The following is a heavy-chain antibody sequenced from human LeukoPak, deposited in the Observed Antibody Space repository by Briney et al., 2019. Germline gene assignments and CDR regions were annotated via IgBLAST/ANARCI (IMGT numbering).Heavy chain of an antibody. CDR3: ARGRRYSSSWYSDY. CDR1: GFTVSSNY. CDR2: IYSGGST. Sequence: GGSLRLSFSGSGFTVSSNYMSWVRQAPGKGLEWVSVIYSGGSTYYADSVKGRFTISRDNSKNTLYLQMNSLRAEDTAVYYCARGRRYSSSWYSDYWGQGTLVTVSS. J-gene: IGHJ4*02. V-gene: IGHV3-66*01. D-gene: IGHD6-13*01.